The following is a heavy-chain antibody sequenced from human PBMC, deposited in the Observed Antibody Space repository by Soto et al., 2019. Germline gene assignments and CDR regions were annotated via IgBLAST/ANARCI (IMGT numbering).Heavy chain of an antibody. CDR2: ISGSGGST. CDR3: AKDSHVVVTTFDY. Sequence: HPGGSLRLSCAASGFTFSSYAMSWVRQAPGKGLEWVSAISGSGGSTYYADSVKGRFTISRDNSKNTLYLQMNSLRAEDTAVYYCAKDSHVVVTTFDYWGQGTLVTVSS. J-gene: IGHJ4*02. D-gene: IGHD2-15*01. CDR1: GFTFSSYA. V-gene: IGHV3-23*01.